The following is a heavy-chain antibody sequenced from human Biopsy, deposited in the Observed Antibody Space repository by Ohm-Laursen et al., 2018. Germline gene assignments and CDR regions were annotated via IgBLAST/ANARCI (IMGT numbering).Heavy chain of an antibody. CDR3: ARVAGGYAYYYGMDV. Sequence: TLSLTCAVSGYSVTNDYYWGWIRQPPGKGLEWIGNIYYDGITYYNPSLKSGVPMSVDTSKNQFPLRLTSVTAADTAVYYCARVAGGYAYYYGMDVWGQGTTVIVSS. V-gene: IGHV4-38-2*01. CDR2: IYYDGIT. CDR1: GYSVTNDYY. D-gene: IGHD5-12*01. J-gene: IGHJ6*02.